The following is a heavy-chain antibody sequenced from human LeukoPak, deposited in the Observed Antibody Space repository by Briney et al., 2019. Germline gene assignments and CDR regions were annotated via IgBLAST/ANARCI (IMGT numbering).Heavy chain of an antibody. V-gene: IGHV4-4*02. Sequence: SETLSLTCAVSGGSISSSNWWSWVRQPPGKGLEWIGEIYHSGSTNYNPSLKSRVTISVDKSKNQFSLKLSSVTAADTAVYYCARQPILVVPAARWFDPWGQGTLVTVSS. J-gene: IGHJ5*02. CDR3: ARQPILVVPAARWFDP. CDR1: GGSISSSNW. D-gene: IGHD2-2*01. CDR2: IYHSGST.